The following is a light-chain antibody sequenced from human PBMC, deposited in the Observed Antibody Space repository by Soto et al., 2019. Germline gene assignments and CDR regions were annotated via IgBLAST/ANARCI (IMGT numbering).Light chain of an antibody. Sequence: QSVLTQSPSASASLGASVKLTCTLSSGHSAYAIAWHQQQPEKGPRYLMKVNSDGSHVKGDGIPDRFSGSSSGAERYLTISSLQSEDEADYYCQTWGTGVVFGGGTQLTVL. J-gene: IGLJ2*01. CDR2: VNSDGSH. V-gene: IGLV4-69*01. CDR3: QTWGTGVV. CDR1: SGHSAYA.